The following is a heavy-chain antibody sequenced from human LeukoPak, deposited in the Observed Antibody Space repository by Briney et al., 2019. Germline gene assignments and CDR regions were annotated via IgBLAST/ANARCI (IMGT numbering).Heavy chain of an antibody. CDR3: ARGYNYGHDAFDI. J-gene: IGHJ3*02. CDR1: GFTFDDYA. CDR2: ISWNSGSI. V-gene: IGHV3-9*01. Sequence: GGSLRLSCAASGFTFDDYAMHWVRQAPGKGLEWVSGISWNSGSIDYADSVKGRFTISRDNSKNTLYFQMNSLRAEDTAVYYCARGYNYGHDAFDIWGQGTMVTVSS. D-gene: IGHD5-18*01.